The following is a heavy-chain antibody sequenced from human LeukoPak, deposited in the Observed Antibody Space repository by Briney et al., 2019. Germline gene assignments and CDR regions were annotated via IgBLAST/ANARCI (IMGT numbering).Heavy chain of an antibody. V-gene: IGHV1-18*01. Sequence: ASVKVSCKASGYTFTSYGISWVRQAPGQGLEWMGWISAYNGNTNYAQKLQGRVTITTDTSTSTAYMELRSLRSDDTAVYYCARDLLWFRELSANDYWGQGTLVTVSS. D-gene: IGHD3-10*01. CDR2: ISAYNGNT. J-gene: IGHJ4*02. CDR1: GYTFTSYG. CDR3: ARDLLWFRELSANDY.